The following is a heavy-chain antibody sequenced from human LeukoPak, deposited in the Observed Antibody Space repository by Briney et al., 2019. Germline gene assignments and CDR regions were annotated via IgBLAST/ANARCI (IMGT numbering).Heavy chain of an antibody. CDR2: IYPGDSHT. CDR1: GYSFSNYW. V-gene: IGHV5-51*01. J-gene: IGHJ5*02. CDR3: ARHARTYGSGSYYNSWSDP. D-gene: IGHD3-10*01. Sequence: GESLKISCKGSGYSFSNYWIGWVRQMPGRGLEWMGIIYPGDSHTTYSPSFEGQVTISADKSISSAYLQWSSLKASDTAMYYCARHARTYGSGSYYNSWSDPWGQGTLVTVSS.